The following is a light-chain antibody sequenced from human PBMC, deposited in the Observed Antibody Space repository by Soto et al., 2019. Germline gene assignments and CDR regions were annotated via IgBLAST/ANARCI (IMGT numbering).Light chain of an antibody. V-gene: IGLV2-23*02. Sequence: QSVWTQPASVSGSPGQSITISCTGTSSDVGSYNLVSWYQQHPGKAPKLMIYEVSKRPSGVSNRFSGSKSGNTASLTISGLQAEDEAAYYCCSYAGSSAYVFGTGTKVTVL. J-gene: IGLJ1*01. CDR1: SSDVGSYNL. CDR2: EVS. CDR3: CSYAGSSAYV.